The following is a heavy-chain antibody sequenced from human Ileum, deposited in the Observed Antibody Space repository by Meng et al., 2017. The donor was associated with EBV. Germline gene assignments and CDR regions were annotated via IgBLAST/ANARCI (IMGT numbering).Heavy chain of an antibody. J-gene: IGHJ4*02. CDR3: ARESYSDSSGYYSLDY. D-gene: IGHD3-22*01. V-gene: IGHV4-4*02. Sequence: QGWRQEVDPGLWNQSGTLSLTCAAAGGSIISSNWWSWVLQAPGKGLEWIGEIHHTESTNYNPSLKSRVTISVDKSKNQFSLKLSSVTAADTAVYYCARESYSDSSGYYSLDYWGQGSLVTVSS. CDR2: IHHTEST. CDR1: GGSIISSNW.